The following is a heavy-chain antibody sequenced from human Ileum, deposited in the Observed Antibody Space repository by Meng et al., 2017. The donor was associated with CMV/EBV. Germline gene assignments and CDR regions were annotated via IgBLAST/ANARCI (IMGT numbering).Heavy chain of an antibody. Sequence: GGSLRLSCAASGLTFSRYWMHWVRQAPGKGRGWVSRVNNDGRRASYADSVKGRFTSSRDNAKNTVYLQMNSLRAEDTAVYYCARDRDCNNGVCYASPAPYYYGMGVWGQGTTVTVSS. D-gene: IGHD2-8*01. CDR1: GLTFSRYW. J-gene: IGHJ6*02. CDR2: VNNDGRRA. CDR3: ARDRDCNNGVCYASPAPYYYGMGV. V-gene: IGHV3-74*01.